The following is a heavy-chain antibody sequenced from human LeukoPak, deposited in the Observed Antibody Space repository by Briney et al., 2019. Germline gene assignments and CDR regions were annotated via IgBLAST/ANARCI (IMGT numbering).Heavy chain of an antibody. D-gene: IGHD3-16*01. CDR1: GYIFTSYY. V-gene: IGHV7-4-1*02. J-gene: IGHJ5*02. Sequence: GASVKVSCKASGYIFTSYYIHWVRQAPGQGLEWMGWINTNTGNPTYAQGFTGRFVFSLDTSVSTAYLQISSLKAEDTAVYYCAREGGKISNWFDPWGQGTLVTVSS. CDR2: INTNTGNP. CDR3: AREGGKISNWFDP.